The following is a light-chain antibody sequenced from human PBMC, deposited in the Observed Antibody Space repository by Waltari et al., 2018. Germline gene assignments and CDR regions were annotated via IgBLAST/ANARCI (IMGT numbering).Light chain of an antibody. Sequence: QSVLTQPPSASGTPGQRVTISCSGSSSNIGTNTVTWYQQLPGTALKPLIFANYHRPSGVPDRFSGSKSGTSASLVISGLQSEDEADYFCATWDDSLSGRVFGGGTKVTVL. CDR2: ANY. V-gene: IGLV1-44*01. CDR1: SSNIGTNT. CDR3: ATWDDSLSGRV. J-gene: IGLJ3*02.